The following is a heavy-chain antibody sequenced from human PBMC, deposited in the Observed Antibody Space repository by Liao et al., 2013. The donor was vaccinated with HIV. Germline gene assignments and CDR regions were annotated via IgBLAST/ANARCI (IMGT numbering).Heavy chain of an antibody. CDR2: IYYSGST. V-gene: IGHV4-30-4*08. CDR3: AGGYGSGSYAY. J-gene: IGHJ4*02. Sequence: QVQLQESGPGLVKPSQTLSLTCTVSGVSIDTADYYWSWIRQPPGKGLEWIGYIYYSGSTYYTPSLKSRLTISLHTSKNQFSLKLSSVTAADTALYYCAGGYGSGSYAYWGLGTLVTVSS. D-gene: IGHD3-10*01. CDR1: GVSIDTADYY.